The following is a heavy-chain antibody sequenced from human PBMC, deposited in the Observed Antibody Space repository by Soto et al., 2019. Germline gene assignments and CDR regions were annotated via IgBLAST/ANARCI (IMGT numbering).Heavy chain of an antibody. CDR3: AATDDSSGYYTYYYGMDV. CDR1: GFTFTSSA. J-gene: IGHJ6*02. V-gene: IGHV1-58*01. Sequence: QMPLVQSGPEVKKPGTSVKVSCKASGFTFTSSAVQWVRQARGQRLEWIGWIVVGSGNTNYAQKFQERVTITRDMSTSTAYMELSSLRSEDTAVYYCAATDDSSGYYTYYYGMDVWGQGTTVTVSS. CDR2: IVVGSGNT. D-gene: IGHD3-22*01.